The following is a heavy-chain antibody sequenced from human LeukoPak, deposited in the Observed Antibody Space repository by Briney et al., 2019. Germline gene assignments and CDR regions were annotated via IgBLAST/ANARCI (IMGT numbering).Heavy chain of an antibody. CDR1: GFTFSSYA. J-gene: IGHJ4*02. D-gene: IGHD5-24*01. V-gene: IGHV3-30-3*01. CDR3: AIEGDGSRPFDY. CDR2: ISYDGSNK. Sequence: GSLRLSCAASGFTFSSYAMHWVRQAPGKGLEWVAVISYDGSNKYYADSVKGRFTISRDNSKNTLYLQMNSLRAEDTAVYYCAIEGDGSRPFDYWGQGTLVTVSS.